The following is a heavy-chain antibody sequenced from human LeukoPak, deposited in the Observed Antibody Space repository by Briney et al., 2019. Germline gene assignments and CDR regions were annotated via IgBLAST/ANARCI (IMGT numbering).Heavy chain of an antibody. CDR1: GFTFDDYA. D-gene: IGHD3-22*01. CDR2: ISWNSGSI. Sequence: GRSLRLSCAASGFTFDDYAMHWVRQAPGKGLEWVSGISWNSGSIGYADSVKGRFTISRDNAKNSLYLQMNSLRAEDTALYYCAKDYDSSGYYLYYFDYWGRGTLVTVSS. J-gene: IGHJ4*02. V-gene: IGHV3-9*01. CDR3: AKDYDSSGYYLYYFDY.